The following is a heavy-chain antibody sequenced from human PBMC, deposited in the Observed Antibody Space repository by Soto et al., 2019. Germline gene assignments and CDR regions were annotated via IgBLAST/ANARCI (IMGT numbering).Heavy chain of an antibody. CDR1: GGSISSYY. J-gene: IGHJ4*02. Sequence: QVQLQESGPGLVKPSETLSLTCTVSGGSISSYYWSWIRQPPGKGLEWIGYIYYSGSTNYNPSLKSRVTISVDTSKNQFSLKLSSVTAADTAVYYCARGLTIFGVVMEFDYWGQGTLVTVSS. CDR2: IYYSGST. D-gene: IGHD3-3*01. CDR3: ARGLTIFGVVMEFDY. V-gene: IGHV4-59*01.